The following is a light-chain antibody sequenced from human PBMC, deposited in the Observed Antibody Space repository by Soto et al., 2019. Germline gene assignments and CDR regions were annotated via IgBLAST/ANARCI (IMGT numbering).Light chain of an antibody. CDR1: SSNIGAGYD. CDR2: VNS. J-gene: IGLJ2*01. Sequence: QSVLTQPPSVSGAPGQRVTISCTGSSSNIGAGYDVHWYQQLPGTAPKLLIYVNSNRPSGVPDRFSGSKSGTSSSLAITGLQAEDEADYYCQSYDSSLSGSVFCGGTELTVL. V-gene: IGLV1-40*01. CDR3: QSYDSSLSGSV.